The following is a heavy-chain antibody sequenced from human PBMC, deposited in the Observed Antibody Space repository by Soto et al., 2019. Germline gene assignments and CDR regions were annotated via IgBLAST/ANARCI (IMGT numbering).Heavy chain of an antibody. D-gene: IGHD3-10*01. CDR3: ARVRSNYYGSGTYYFDY. Sequence: QVTLKESGPLLVRPTETLTLTCTVSGFSLTTARMRLTWIRQPPGKALEWLAHIFSNDEKSYRTSLKSRLTISKDTSRTQVVLTMTNMDPVDTGTYYCARVRSNYYGSGTYYFDYWGQGTLVTVSS. V-gene: IGHV2-26*01. CDR2: IFSNDEK. J-gene: IGHJ4*02. CDR1: GFSLTTARMR.